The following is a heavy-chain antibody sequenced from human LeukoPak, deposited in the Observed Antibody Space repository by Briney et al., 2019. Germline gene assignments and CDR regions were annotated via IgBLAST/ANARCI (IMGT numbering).Heavy chain of an antibody. CDR1: GGSISSYY. J-gene: IGHJ5*02. D-gene: IGHD2-15*01. CDR3: ARETRTVVVAATEGFDP. CDR2: IYYSGST. V-gene: IGHV4-4*08. Sequence: SETLSLTCTVSGGSISSYYWSWIRQPPGKGLEWIGYIYYSGSTNYNPSLKSRVTISVDTSKNQFSLKLSSVTAADTAVYYCARETRTVVVAATEGFDPWGQGTLVTVSS.